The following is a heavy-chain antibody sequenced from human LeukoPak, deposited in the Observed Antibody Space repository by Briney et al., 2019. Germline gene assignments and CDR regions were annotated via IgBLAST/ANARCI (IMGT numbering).Heavy chain of an antibody. J-gene: IGHJ5*02. CDR2: IYYSGST. CDR3: ARVRITMDADP. D-gene: IGHD3-10*01. CDR1: GGSISSGDYY. Sequence: SETLSLTCTVSGGSISSGDYYWSWIRQPPGKGLEWIGYIYYSGSTYYNPSLKSRVTISVDTSKNQFSLKLSSVTAADTAVYYCARVRITMDADPWGQGTLVTVSS. V-gene: IGHV4-30-4*08.